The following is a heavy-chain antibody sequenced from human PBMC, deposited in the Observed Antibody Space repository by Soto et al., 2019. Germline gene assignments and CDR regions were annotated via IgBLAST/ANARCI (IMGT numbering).Heavy chain of an antibody. V-gene: IGHV3-23*01. J-gene: IGHJ4*02. CDR3: TKGMHPSY. CDR1: GFTFSSYA. Sequence: EVQMLESGGGVVQPGGSLRLSCAASGFTFSSYAMNWVRQSPGKGLEWVSGIVPGGGDTYYADSVRGRFTISRDNSRSTLSLQMSSLRDEDTAIYYCTKGMHPSYWGRGTLVTVSS. CDR2: IVPGGGDT.